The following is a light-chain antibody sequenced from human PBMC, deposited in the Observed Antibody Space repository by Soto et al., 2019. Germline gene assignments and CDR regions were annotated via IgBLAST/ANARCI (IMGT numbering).Light chain of an antibody. CDR2: GAS. CDR3: QQRSNWPPT. J-gene: IGKJ5*01. V-gene: IGKV3-15*01. CDR1: QSVSSN. Sequence: EIVMTQSPATLSVSPGERATLSCRASQSVSSNLAWYQQKPGQAPRLLIYGASTRATGVPARFSGSGAGTECTLTISSLEPEDFAVYYCQQRSNWPPTFGQGTRLEIK.